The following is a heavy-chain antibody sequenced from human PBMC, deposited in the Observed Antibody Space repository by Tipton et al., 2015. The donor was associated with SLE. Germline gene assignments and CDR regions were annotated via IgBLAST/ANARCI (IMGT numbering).Heavy chain of an antibody. CDR2: VYKN. D-gene: IGHD3-10*01. CDR3: ARRIGEAFEI. Sequence: TLSLTCYVTGVSISNYYWTWIRQSPGKGLEWIGNVYKNYNPSLESRVTISVDTSRNLFSLNLSSVTAADTAVYYCARRIGEAFEIWGQGTMVSVSS. CDR1: GVSISNYY. V-gene: IGHV4-59*08. J-gene: IGHJ3*02.